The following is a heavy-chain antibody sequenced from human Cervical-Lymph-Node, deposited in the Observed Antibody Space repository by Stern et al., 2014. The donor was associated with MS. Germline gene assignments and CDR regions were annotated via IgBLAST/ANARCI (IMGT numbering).Heavy chain of an antibody. CDR1: GFVFRRYA. J-gene: IGHJ4*02. CDR2: ISYDGRDK. D-gene: IGHD1-26*01. CDR3: AKGGSGSYLD. V-gene: IGHV3-30*04. Sequence: VQLVESGGGVVQPGRSLRLSCAASGFVFRRYALHWVRQAPGKGLEWVALISYDGRDKSYTDSVKGRFTVSRYNSNNTVDLEMNSLRLEDTAVYYCAKGGSGSYLDWGQGSLVTVSS.